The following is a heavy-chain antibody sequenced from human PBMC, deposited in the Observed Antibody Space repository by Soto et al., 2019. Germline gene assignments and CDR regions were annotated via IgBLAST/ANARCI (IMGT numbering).Heavy chain of an antibody. J-gene: IGHJ6*02. CDR2: ISYDGSNK. CDR1: GFTFSSYG. D-gene: IGHD6-6*01. Sequence: QVQLVESGGGVVQPGRSLRLSCAASGFTFSSYGMHWVRQAPGKGLEWVAVISYDGSNKYYADSVKGRFTISRDNSKNPLYLQMNSLRAEDTAVYYCAKDHSSSSWYYGMDVWGQGTTVTVSS. V-gene: IGHV3-30*18. CDR3: AKDHSSSSWYYGMDV.